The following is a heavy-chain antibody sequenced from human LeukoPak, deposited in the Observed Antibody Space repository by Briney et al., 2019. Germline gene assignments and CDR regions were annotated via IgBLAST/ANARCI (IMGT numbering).Heavy chain of an antibody. CDR1: GFTFSTHG. CDR3: ARLPAYCSSTSCYYDY. J-gene: IGHJ4*02. D-gene: IGHD2-2*01. CDR2: KSGGSS. V-gene: IGHV3-23*01. Sequence: GGSLRLSCAASGFTFSTHGVYLGRPAPGKGLGRVSSKSGGSSYYADSLKGRFTISRDNSKNTLYLQMNSLRAEDTAVYYCARLPAYCSSTSCYYDYWGQGTLVTVSS.